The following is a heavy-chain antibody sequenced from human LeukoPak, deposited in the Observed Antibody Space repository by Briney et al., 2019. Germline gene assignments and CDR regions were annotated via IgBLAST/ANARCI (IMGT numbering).Heavy chain of an antibody. CDR2: IKKDGSET. Sequence: GGSLRLSCAASGLTLSTYWMSWVRQVPGKGLEWVANIKKDGSETYYVDSVKGRFTISRDNAKNSLYLQMNSLRAEDTAIYHCAKGRYSGTTYYFDYWGQGTLVTVSS. V-gene: IGHV3-7*03. CDR3: AKGRYSGTTYYFDY. CDR1: GLTLSTYW. J-gene: IGHJ4*02. D-gene: IGHD5-12*01.